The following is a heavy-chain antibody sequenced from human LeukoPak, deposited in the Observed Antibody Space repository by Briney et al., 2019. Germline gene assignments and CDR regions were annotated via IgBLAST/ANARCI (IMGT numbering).Heavy chain of an antibody. CDR2: ISGSGRST. CDR1: GFTFSSYA. Sequence: GGSLRLSCAASGFTFSSYAMSWVRQASGKGLGWVSAISGSGRSTYYADSVKGRFTISRDNSKNTLYLQMNSLRAEDTAVYYCGGSAAHYYYMDVWGKGTTVTVSS. D-gene: IGHD2-2*01. J-gene: IGHJ6*03. CDR3: GGSAAHYYYMDV. V-gene: IGHV3-23*01.